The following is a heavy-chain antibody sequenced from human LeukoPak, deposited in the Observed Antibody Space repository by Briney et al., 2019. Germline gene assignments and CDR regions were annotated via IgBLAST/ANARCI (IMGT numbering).Heavy chain of an antibody. J-gene: IGHJ4*02. V-gene: IGHV1-18*04. D-gene: IGHD1-26*01. Sequence: GASVKVSCKASGYTFTSYYMHWVRQAPGQGLEWMGWISAYNGNTNYAQKLQGRVTMTTDTSTSTAYMELRSLRSDDTAVYYCARDFQSYYRYFDYWGQGTLVTVSS. CDR2: ISAYNGNT. CDR3: ARDFQSYYRYFDY. CDR1: GYTFTSYY.